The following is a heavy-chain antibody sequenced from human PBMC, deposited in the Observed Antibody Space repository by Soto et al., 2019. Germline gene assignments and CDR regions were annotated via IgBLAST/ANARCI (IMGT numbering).Heavy chain of an antibody. Sequence: DVQLVESGGGLVQPGGSLRLSCAASGFTFRSYSMSWVRQAPGKGLEWVSGISGSGISTHYADSVKGRFTVSRGNSKNKLYMQLNRLIAEDTAVYNCAKEPVGPDWYFDLWGRGTLVTVSS. V-gene: IGHV3-23*04. J-gene: IGHJ2*01. CDR2: ISGSGIST. CDR3: AKEPVGPDWYFDL. CDR1: GFTFRSYS.